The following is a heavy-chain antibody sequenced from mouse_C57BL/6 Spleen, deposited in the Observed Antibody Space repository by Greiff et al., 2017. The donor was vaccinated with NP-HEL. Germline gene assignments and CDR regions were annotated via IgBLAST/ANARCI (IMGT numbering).Heavy chain of an antibody. CDR1: GFTFSDYG. CDR2: ISNLAYSI. CDR3: ARQRTRYYDYDNSAMDY. V-gene: IGHV5-15*01. J-gene: IGHJ4*01. D-gene: IGHD2-4*01. Sequence: EVQLVESGGGLVQPGGSLKLSCAASGFTFSDYGMAWVRQAPRKGPEWVAFISNLAYSIYYADTVTGRFTISRENAKNTLYLEMSSLRSEDTAMYYCARQRTRYYDYDNSAMDYWGQGTSVTVSS.